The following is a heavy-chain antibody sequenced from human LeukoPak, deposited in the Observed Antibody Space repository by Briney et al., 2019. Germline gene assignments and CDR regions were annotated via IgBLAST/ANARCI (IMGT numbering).Heavy chain of an antibody. CDR3: AKSGGVTTTLGY. D-gene: IGHD4-17*01. J-gene: IGHJ4*02. V-gene: IGHV3-30*18. CDR2: ISYDGSNK. CDR1: GFTFSSYG. Sequence: PGRSLRLSCAASGFTFSSYGVHWVRQAPGKGLEWVAVISYDGSNKYYADSVKGRFTISRDNSKNTLYLQMNSLRAEDTAVYYCAKSGGVTTTLGYWGQGTLVTVSS.